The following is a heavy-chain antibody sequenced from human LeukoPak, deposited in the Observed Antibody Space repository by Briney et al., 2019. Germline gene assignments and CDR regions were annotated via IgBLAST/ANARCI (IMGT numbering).Heavy chain of an antibody. Sequence: SQTLSLTCTVSGGSISSRSYYWRWIRQPAGKGLEWIGRIYTSGSTNYNPSLKSRVTISVDTSKNQFSLKLSSVTAADTAVYYCARDSPTSYFDYWGQGTLVTVSS. CDR1: GGSISSRSYY. J-gene: IGHJ4*02. CDR2: IYTSGST. V-gene: IGHV4-61*02. D-gene: IGHD1-26*01. CDR3: ARDSPTSYFDY.